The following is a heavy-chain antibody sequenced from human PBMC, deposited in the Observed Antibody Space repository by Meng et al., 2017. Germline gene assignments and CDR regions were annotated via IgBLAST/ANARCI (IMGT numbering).Heavy chain of an antibody. D-gene: IGHD6-13*01. Sequence: QVQLVESGGGVVQPGSSLRLSCAGCGFTFSSFGMHWVRLAPGKVLEWVAAIWYDGSKEYYADSVKGRFTIFRDNSKNTLYLQMNSLGAEDTAVYYCARDLGYSPDYRGQGTLVTVSS. J-gene: IGHJ4*02. CDR2: IWYDGSKE. CDR1: GFTFSSFG. V-gene: IGHV3-33*01. CDR3: ARDLGYSPDY.